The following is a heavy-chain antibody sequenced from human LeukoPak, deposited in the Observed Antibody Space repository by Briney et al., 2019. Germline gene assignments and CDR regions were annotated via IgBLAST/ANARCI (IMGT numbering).Heavy chain of an antibody. CDR3: ATGRIVVVVAATIPFDY. D-gene: IGHD2-15*01. CDR1: GGSISSSSYY. CDR2: IYYSGST. V-gene: IGHV4-39*01. J-gene: IGHJ4*02. Sequence: PSETLSLTCTVSGGSISSSSYYWGWIRQPPGKGLEWIGSIYYSGSTYYNPSLKSRVTTSVDTSKNQFSLKLSSVTAADTAVYYCATGRIVVVVAATIPFDYWGQGTLVTVSS.